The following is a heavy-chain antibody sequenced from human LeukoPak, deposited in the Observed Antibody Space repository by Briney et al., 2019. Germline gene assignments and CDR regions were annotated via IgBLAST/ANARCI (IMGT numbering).Heavy chain of an antibody. V-gene: IGHV3-33*01. J-gene: IGHJ3*02. CDR1: GFTFSNYG. D-gene: IGHD6-19*01. Sequence: GGSLRLSCAASGFTFSNYGVHWVRQAPGKGLEWVALIWYDGSHKYYADSVKGRFTISRDNSKNTLYLQMNSLRAEDTAVYYCARVKTSGWLDAFDIWGQGTMVTVSS. CDR3: ARVKTSGWLDAFDI. CDR2: IWYDGSHK.